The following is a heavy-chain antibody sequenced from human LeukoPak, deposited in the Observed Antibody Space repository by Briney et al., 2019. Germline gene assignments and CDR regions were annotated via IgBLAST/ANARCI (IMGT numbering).Heavy chain of an antibody. V-gene: IGHV1-69*05. CDR3: ASDPYFGSGSYPFDF. J-gene: IGHJ4*02. D-gene: IGHD3-10*01. CDR1: GGTFSSYA. Sequence: SVKVSCKASGGTFSSYAISWVRQAPGQGLEWMGRIIPIFGTADYAQNFQGRVTITTDESTTTAYMELSSLTSEDPAVYYCASDPYFGSGSYPFDFWGQGTLVTVSS. CDR2: IIPIFGTA.